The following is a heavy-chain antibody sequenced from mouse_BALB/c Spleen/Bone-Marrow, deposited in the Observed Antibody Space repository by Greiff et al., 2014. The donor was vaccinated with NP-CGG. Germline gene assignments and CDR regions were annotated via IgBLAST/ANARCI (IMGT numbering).Heavy chain of an antibody. V-gene: IGHV2-2*02. CDR3: ARNHRGYYFDY. D-gene: IGHD3-1*01. CDR1: GFSLTTYG. Sequence: VQLQQSGPGLVQPSQSLSITCTVSGFSLTTYGVHWVRQSPGKGLEWLGVIWSGGSTDNNAAFISRLSISKDNSKSQVFFKMNSLQANDTAIYYCARNHRGYYFDYWGQGTTLTVSS. CDR2: IWSGGST. J-gene: IGHJ2*01.